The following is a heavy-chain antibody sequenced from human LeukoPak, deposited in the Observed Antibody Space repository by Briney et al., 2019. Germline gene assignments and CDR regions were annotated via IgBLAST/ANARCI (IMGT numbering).Heavy chain of an antibody. D-gene: IGHD2-2*02. V-gene: IGHV3-23*01. CDR2: ISGSGGST. Sequence: GGSLRLSCAASGFTFSSYAMNWVRQAPGKGLEWVSAISGSGGSTYYADSVKGRFTISRDNSKNTLYLQMNSLRAEDTAVYYCARDGDIVVVPAAIGYFDYWGQGTLVTVSS. CDR3: ARDGDIVVVPAAIGYFDY. J-gene: IGHJ4*02. CDR1: GFTFSSYA.